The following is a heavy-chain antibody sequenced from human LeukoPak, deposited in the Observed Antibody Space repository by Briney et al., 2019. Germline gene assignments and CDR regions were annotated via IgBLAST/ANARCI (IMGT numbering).Heavy chain of an antibody. CDR3: ARAGDNWNYVG. Sequence: GSLRLSCAASGFTFSNYGMIWVRQAPGKGLEWIGEIYHSGSTNYNPSLKSRVTISVDKSKNQFSLKLSSVTAADTAVYYCARAGDNWNYVGWGQGTLVTVSS. D-gene: IGHD1-7*01. J-gene: IGHJ4*02. CDR1: GFTFSNYGM. CDR2: IYHSGST. V-gene: IGHV4-4*02.